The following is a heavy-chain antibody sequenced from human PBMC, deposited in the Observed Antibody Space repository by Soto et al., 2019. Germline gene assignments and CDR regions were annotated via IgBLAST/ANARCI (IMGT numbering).Heavy chain of an antibody. CDR2: INHSGST. CDR3: ARDSISPTYYYYGMDV. CDR1: GGSFSCYY. J-gene: IGHJ6*02. D-gene: IGHD3-9*01. V-gene: IGHV4-34*01. Sequence: PSETLSLTCAVYGGSFSCYYCSWIRQPPGKGLEWIGEINHSGSTNYNPSLKSRVTISVDTSKNQFSLKLSSVTAADTAVYYCARDSISPTYYYYGMDVWGQGTTVTVSS.